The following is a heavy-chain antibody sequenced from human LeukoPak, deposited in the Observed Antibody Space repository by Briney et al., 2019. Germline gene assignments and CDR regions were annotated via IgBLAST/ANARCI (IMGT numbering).Heavy chain of an antibody. CDR3: ARVWWNDVSEWFDP. J-gene: IGHJ5*02. D-gene: IGHD1-1*01. CDR2: ISAYNGNT. Sequence: ASVKVSCKASGYTFTSHGISWVRQAPGQGLEWMGWISAYNGNTNYAQKLQGRVTMTTDTSTSTAYMELRSLRSDDTAVYYCARVWWNDVSEWFDPWGQGTLVTVSS. V-gene: IGHV1-18*04. CDR1: GYTFTSHG.